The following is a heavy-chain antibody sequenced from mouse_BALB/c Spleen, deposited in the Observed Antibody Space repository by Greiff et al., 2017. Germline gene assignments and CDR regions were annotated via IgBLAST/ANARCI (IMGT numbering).Heavy chain of an antibody. D-gene: IGHD2-14*01. CDR3: ARSGGTPYAMDY. CDR2: ISTYYGDA. J-gene: IGHJ4*01. V-gene: IGHV1S137*01. Sequence: QVQLQQSGAELVRPGVSVKISCKGSGYTFTDYAMHWVKQSHAKSLEWIGVISTYYGDASYNQKFKGKATMTVDKSSSTAYMELARLTSEDSAIYYCARSGGTPYAMDYWGQGTSVTVSS. CDR1: GYTFTDYA.